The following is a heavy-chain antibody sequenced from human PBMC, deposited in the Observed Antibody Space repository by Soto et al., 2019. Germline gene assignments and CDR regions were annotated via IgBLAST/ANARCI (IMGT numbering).Heavy chain of an antibody. D-gene: IGHD3-3*01. CDR1: GFSLTTSGVG. CDR3: AHRVLRTVFGLVTTTAIYFDF. CDR2: FYWDDDK. J-gene: IGHJ4*02. Sequence: QITLNESGPTVVRPTETLTLTCRFSGFSLTTSGVGVGWIRQSPGKAPEGLALFYWDDDKRYSASLKSRLTITKDTSKNQVVLTVSDLDSTDTATYYCAHRVLRTVFGLVTTTAIYFDFWGQGTPVAVSS. V-gene: IGHV2-5*02.